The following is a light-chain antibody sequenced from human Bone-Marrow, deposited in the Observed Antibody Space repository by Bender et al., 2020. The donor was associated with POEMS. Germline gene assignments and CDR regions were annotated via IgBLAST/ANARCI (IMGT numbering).Light chain of an antibody. CDR2: DVN. CDR1: SADIGGSDY. Sequence: QSALTQPASVSASPGQSISISCAGSSADIGGSDYVSWYQQHPDKAPKLVIFDVNNRPSGVPDRFSGSKSGNTASLTISGLQAEDEADYYCCSYAGSYTYVFGTGTKVTVL. J-gene: IGLJ1*01. CDR3: CSYAGSYTYV. V-gene: IGLV2-11*01.